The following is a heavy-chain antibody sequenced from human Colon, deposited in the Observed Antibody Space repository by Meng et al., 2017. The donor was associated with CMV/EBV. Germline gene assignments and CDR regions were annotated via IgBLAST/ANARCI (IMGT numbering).Heavy chain of an antibody. CDR2: ISSSSSSYI. D-gene: IGHD3-22*01. CDR3: ARDTPLTYYYDSSGYYPDAFDI. J-gene: IGHJ3*02. Sequence: GGSLRLSCAASGFTFSSYSMNWVRQAPGKGLEWVSSISSSSSSYIYYADSVKGRFTISRDNAKNSLYLQMNSLRAEDTAVYYCARDTPLTYYYDSSGYYPDAFDIWGQGTMVTVSS. CDR1: GFTFSSYS. V-gene: IGHV3-21*01.